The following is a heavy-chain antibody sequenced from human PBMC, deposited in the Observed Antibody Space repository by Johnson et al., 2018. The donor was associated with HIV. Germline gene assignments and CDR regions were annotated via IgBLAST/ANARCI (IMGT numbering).Heavy chain of an antibody. CDR2: ISYDGGNK. V-gene: IGHV3-30-3*01. J-gene: IGHJ3*02. D-gene: IGHD2-15*01. CDR3: ARRGEYCSDGSCYDAFDI. Sequence: QVQLVESGGGVVQPGGSLRLSCAASGFTFSAYAIHWVRRAPGKGLEWVAIISYDGGNKYYADSVKGRFTISRDNSKNTLYLHMNRLRAEDTALYYFARRGEYCSDGSCYDAFDIWGQGTMVTVSS. CDR1: GFTFSAYA.